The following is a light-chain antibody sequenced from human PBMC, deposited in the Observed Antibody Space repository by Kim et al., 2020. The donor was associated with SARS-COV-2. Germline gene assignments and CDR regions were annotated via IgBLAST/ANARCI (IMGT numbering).Light chain of an antibody. J-gene: IGKJ2*01. V-gene: IGKV1-5*03. CDR1: ISSW. CDR2: KAS. CDR3: QQYNTYSYT. Sequence: ISSWLAWYQQKPGKAPKLLIYKASSLESGVPSRFSGSGSGTEFTLTISSLQPDDFATYYCQQYNTYSYTFGQGTKLEI.